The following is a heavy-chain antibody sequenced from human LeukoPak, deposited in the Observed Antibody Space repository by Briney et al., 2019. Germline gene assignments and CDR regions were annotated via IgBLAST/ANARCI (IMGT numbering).Heavy chain of an antibody. J-gene: IGHJ6*02. D-gene: IGHD3-22*01. Sequence: GGSLRLSCAASGFTFSSYAMHWVRQAPGKGLEWVAVISYDGSNKYYADSVKGRFTISRDNSKNTLYLQMNSLRAEDTAVYYCANWDPYYDSSGYYYPPYGMDVWGQGTTVTVSS. V-gene: IGHV3-30-3*01. CDR1: GFTFSSYA. CDR2: ISYDGSNK. CDR3: ANWDPYYDSSGYYYPPYGMDV.